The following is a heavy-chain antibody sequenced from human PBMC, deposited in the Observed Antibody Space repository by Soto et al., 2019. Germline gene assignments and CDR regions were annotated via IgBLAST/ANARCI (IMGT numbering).Heavy chain of an antibody. V-gene: IGHV3-30*09. CDR3: ARARSSGWYYLDL. J-gene: IGHJ4*02. Sequence: QVQLVESGGGVVQPGRSLTVSCAASGFNFNTYTIHWVRQAPGKGLEWVAVISYGSTYKYYADSVKGRFAISRDDSKNTLSLQMNNLTVGDTAVYYCARARSSGWYYLDLWGQGTLVTVSS. D-gene: IGHD6-19*01. CDR1: GFNFNTYT. CDR2: ISYGSTYK.